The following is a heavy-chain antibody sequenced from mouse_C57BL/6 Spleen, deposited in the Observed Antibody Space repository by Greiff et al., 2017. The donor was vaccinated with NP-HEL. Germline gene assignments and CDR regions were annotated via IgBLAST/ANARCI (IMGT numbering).Heavy chain of an antibody. CDR3: ARSLLLRDFDD. V-gene: IGHV1-50*01. D-gene: IGHD1-1*01. CDR1: GYTFTSYW. Sequence: QVQLQQPGAELVKPGASVKLSCKASGYTFTSYWMQWVKQRPGQGLEWIGEIDPSDSYTNYNQKFKGKATLTVDTSSSTAYMQLSSLTSEDSAVYYCARSLLLRDFDDWGQGTTLTVSS. CDR2: IDPSDSYT. J-gene: IGHJ2*01.